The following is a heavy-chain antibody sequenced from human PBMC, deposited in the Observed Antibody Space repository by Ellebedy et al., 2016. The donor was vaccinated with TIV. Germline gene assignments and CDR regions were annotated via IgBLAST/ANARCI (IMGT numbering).Heavy chain of an antibody. CDR1: GGSISSADYH. Sequence: MPSETLSLTCTVSGGSISSADYHWSWIRQPPGKGLAWIGEINHSGSTNYNPSLTSRVTISVDTSKNQFSQKLSSVTAADTAVYYCARGSGATSDYWGQGTLVTVSS. CDR3: ARGSGATSDY. D-gene: IGHD1-26*01. CDR2: INHSGST. J-gene: IGHJ4*02. V-gene: IGHV4-34*01.